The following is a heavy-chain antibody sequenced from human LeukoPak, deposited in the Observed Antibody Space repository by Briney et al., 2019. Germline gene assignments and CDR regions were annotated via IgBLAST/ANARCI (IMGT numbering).Heavy chain of an antibody. J-gene: IGHJ4*02. D-gene: IGHD2-15*01. V-gene: IGHV4-61*02. CDR3: ARVTGGGWVTH. CDR2: IYTSGST. CDR1: GGSISSGSYY. Sequence: SETLSLTCTVSGGSISSGSYYWSWIRQPAGKGLEWIGRIYTSGSTNYNPSLKSRVTMSVDTSKNQFSLNLSSVTAADTAVYHCARVTGGGWVTHWGQGTLVTVSS.